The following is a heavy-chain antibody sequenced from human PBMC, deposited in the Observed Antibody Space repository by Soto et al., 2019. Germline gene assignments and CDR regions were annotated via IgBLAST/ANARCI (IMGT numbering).Heavy chain of an antibody. J-gene: IGHJ1*01. CDR3: ARVTQLLSCRGHCRKEYVQH. Sequence: ASVNVSFKASGYTFTSYYINWVRQATGQGREWMGWMNPNSGKTGYAQKFQGRVTMTRNTSISTAYMELSSLRSEDTAVYYCARVTQLLSCRGHCRKEYVQHWGQGTLVTVSS. V-gene: IGHV1-8*01. CDR2: MNPNSGKT. CDR1: GYTFTSYY. D-gene: IGHD2-21*02.